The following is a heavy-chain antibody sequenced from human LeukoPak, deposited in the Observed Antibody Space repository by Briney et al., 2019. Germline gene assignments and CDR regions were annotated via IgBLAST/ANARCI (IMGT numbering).Heavy chain of an antibody. CDR1: GFTFSSYE. J-gene: IGHJ5*02. CDR3: AKHAAVSGHPSWFDP. CDR2: ISGGGGST. D-gene: IGHD3-3*01. V-gene: IGHV3-23*01. Sequence: PGGSLRLSCAASGFTFSSYEMNWVRQAPGKGLEWVSVISGGGGSTYYADSVKGRFTISRDNSKNTLCLQMNSLRAEDTAVYYCAKHAAVSGHPSWFDPWGQGTLVTVSS.